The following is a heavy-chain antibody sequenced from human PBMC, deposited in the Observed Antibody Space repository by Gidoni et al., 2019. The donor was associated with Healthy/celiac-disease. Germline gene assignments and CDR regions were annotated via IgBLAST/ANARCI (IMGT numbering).Heavy chain of an antibody. CDR1: GGSFSGYY. V-gene: IGHV4-34*01. J-gene: IGHJ3*02. D-gene: IGHD1-26*01. CDR3: ARGHPNFGIVVATWRIGAFDI. CDR2: INHSGST. Sequence: QVQLQQWGAGLLQPSETLSLTCAVYGGSFSGYYWSWIRQPPGKGLAWIGEINHSGSTNYTPSLKSRVTISVDTSKNQFSLKLSSVTAADTAVYYCARGHPNFGIVVATWRIGAFDIWGQGTMVTVSS.